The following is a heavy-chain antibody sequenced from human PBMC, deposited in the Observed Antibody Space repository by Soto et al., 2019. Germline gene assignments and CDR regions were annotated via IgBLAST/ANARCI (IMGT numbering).Heavy chain of an antibody. J-gene: IGHJ4*02. CDR3: ARGVASVVTSYFDY. Sequence: QVQLQQWGAGLLKPSETLSLTCAVYGGSFSGYYWSWIRQPPGKGLVWIGEINHSGSTNYNPSLKSRVTISVDTSKNQFSLKLSSVTAADTAVYYCARGVASVVTSYFDYWGQGTLVTVSS. D-gene: IGHD2-21*02. CDR1: GGSFSGYY. CDR2: INHSGST. V-gene: IGHV4-34*01.